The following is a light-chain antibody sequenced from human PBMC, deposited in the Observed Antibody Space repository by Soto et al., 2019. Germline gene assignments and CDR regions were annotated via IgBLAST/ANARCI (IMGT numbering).Light chain of an antibody. CDR1: QSVSSSY. CDR2: GAS. V-gene: IGKV3-20*01. CDR3: QQYDSSPLT. J-gene: IGKJ4*01. Sequence: EIVLTQSPGTLSLSPGERATLSCRASQSVSSSYLAWYQQKPGQAPMLLIYGASSRATGIPDRFSGSGSGTDFTLTLSRLEHEDFAVYYCQQYDSSPLTFGGGTKVEIK.